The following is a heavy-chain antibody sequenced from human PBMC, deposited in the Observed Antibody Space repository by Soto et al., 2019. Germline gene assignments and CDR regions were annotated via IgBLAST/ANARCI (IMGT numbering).Heavy chain of an antibody. Sequence: HPGGSLRLSCAASGFTFDDYAMHWVRQAPGKGLEWVSGISWNSGSIGYADSVKGRFTISRDNAKNSLYLQMNSLRAEDAALYYCAKDIHTIYGSGALFDYWGQGTLVTVSS. CDR1: GFTFDDYA. J-gene: IGHJ4*02. CDR3: AKDIHTIYGSGALFDY. D-gene: IGHD3-10*01. CDR2: ISWNSGSI. V-gene: IGHV3-9*01.